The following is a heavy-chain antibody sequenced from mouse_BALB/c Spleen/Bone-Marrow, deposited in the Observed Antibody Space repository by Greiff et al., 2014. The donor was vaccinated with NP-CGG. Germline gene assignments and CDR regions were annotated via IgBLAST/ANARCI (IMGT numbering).Heavy chain of an antibody. CDR3: ARPYYYGSSHAWFAY. Sequence: VQLQQSGTELMKPGASVMISCKATGYTFSSYWIEWVKQRPGHGLEWIGEISPGIGITNYNEKFKGKATFTADTSSNTAYMQRSSLTSEDSAVYYCARPYYYGSSHAWFAYWGQGTLVTVSA. D-gene: IGHD1-1*01. CDR1: GYTFSSYW. CDR2: ISPGIGIT. V-gene: IGHV1-9*01. J-gene: IGHJ3*01.